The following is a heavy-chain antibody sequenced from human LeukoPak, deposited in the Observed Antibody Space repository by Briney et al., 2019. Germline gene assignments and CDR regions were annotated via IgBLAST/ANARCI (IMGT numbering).Heavy chain of an antibody. D-gene: IGHD3-22*01. V-gene: IGHV3-30*18. CDR2: ISYDGSNK. CDR1: GFTFSSYG. CDR3: AKDGPVLSSGSDIPLDY. J-gene: IGHJ4*02. Sequence: PGGSLRLSCAASGFTFSSYGMHWVRQAPGKGLEWVAVISYDGSNKYYADSVKGRFTISRDNSKNTMYLQMNSLRAEDTAVYYCAKDGPVLSSGSDIPLDYWGQGTLVTVSS.